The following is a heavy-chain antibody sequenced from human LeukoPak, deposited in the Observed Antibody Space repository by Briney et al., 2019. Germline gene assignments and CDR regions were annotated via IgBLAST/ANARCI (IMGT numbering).Heavy chain of an antibody. CDR2: IYYSGST. CDR1: GGSISSSSYY. V-gene: IGHV4-39*01. CDR3: ARGIYQGGVIADDAFDI. D-gene: IGHD3-16*02. Sequence: SETLSLTCTVSGGSISSSSYYWGWIRQPPGKGLEWIGSIYYSGSTYYNPSLKSRVTISVDTSKNQFSLKLSSVTAADTAVYYCARGIYQGGVIADDAFDIWGQGTMVTVSS. J-gene: IGHJ3*02.